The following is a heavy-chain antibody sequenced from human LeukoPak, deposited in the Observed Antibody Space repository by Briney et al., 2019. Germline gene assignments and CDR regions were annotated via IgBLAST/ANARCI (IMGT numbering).Heavy chain of an antibody. V-gene: IGHV3-30*02. CDR1: GFTFSSYG. J-gene: IGHJ4*02. CDR3: AKGRGITVVVPAAIGDY. CDR2: IRYDGSNK. Sequence: PGGSLRLSCAASGFTFSSYGMHWVRQAPGKALEWVAVIRYDGSNKYYADSVKGRFTISRDNSKNTLYLQMNSLRAEDTAVYYCAKGRGITVVVPAAIGDYWGQGTLVTVSS. D-gene: IGHD2-2*01.